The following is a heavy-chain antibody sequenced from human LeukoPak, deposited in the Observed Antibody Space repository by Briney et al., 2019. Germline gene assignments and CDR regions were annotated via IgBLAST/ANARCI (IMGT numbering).Heavy chain of an antibody. CDR3: ARDSRAERLVLCDY. CDR1: GYTFTSYG. J-gene: IGHJ4*02. CDR2: ISAYNGNT. D-gene: IGHD6-13*01. V-gene: IGHV1-18*01. Sequence: ASVKVSCKASGYTFTSYGISWVRQAPGQGLEWMGWISAYNGNTNYAQKLQGRVTMTTDTSTSTDYMELRSLRSDDTAVYYCARDSRAERLVLCDYWGQGTLVTVSS.